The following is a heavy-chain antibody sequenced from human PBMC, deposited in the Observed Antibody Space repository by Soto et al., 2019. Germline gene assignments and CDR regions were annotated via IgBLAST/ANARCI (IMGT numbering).Heavy chain of an antibody. CDR3: ARHVAIFGVVKRIDY. J-gene: IGHJ4*02. CDR1: GGSISSYY. D-gene: IGHD3-3*01. Sequence: PSETLSLTCTVSGGSISSYYWSWIRQPPGKGLEWIGYIYYSGSTNYNPSLKSRVTISVDTSKNQFSLRLSSVTAADTAVYYCARHVAIFGVVKRIDYWGQGTLVTVSS. CDR2: IYYSGST. V-gene: IGHV4-59*08.